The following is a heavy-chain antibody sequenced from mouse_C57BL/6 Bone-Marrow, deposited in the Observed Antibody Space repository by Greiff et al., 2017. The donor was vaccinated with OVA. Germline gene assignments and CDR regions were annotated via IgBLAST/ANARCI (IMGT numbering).Heavy chain of an antibody. CDR2: IYPGSGST. J-gene: IGHJ2*01. D-gene: IGHD2-5*01. CDR1: GYTFTSYW. V-gene: IGHV1-55*01. Sequence: VQLQQPGAELVKPGASVKMSCKASGYTFTSYWITWVKQRPGQGLEWIGDIYPGSGSTNYNEKFKSKATLTVDTSSSTAYMQLSSLTSEDSAVYYCARKGLGSNSFDYWGQGTTLTVSS. CDR3: ARKGLGSNSFDY.